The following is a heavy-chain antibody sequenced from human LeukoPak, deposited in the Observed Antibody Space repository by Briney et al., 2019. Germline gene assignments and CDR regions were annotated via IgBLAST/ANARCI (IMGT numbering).Heavy chain of an antibody. D-gene: IGHD3-9*01. V-gene: IGHV3-74*03. CDR2: IRPEGTTT. J-gene: IGHJ4*02. CDR1: GFTFSTYW. Sequence: GETLSLSCAVSGFTFSTYWMHWVRQAPGKGLVWVARIRPEGTTTAYADSVKGRFTISRDNAKTTLFLQMNSLSGEETAVYYCASDLDWILFDYWGQGTLVTVSS. CDR3: ASDLDWILFDY.